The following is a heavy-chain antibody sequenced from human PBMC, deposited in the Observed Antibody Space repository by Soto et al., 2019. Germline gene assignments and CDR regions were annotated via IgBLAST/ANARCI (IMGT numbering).Heavy chain of an antibody. CDR1: GGSISSYY. D-gene: IGHD6-13*01. V-gene: IGHV4-59*08. CDR2: IYYSGST. Sequence: SEILSLTCTVSGGSISSYYWSWIRQPPGKGLEWIGYIYYSGSTNYNPSLKSRVTISVDTSKNQFSLKLSSVTAADTAVYYCARHPGIAAALNWFDPWGRGTLVTVSS. CDR3: ARHPGIAAALNWFDP. J-gene: IGHJ5*02.